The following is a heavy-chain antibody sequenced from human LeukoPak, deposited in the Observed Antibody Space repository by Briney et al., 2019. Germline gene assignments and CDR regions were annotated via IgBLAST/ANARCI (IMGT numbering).Heavy chain of an antibody. V-gene: IGHV1-2*02. D-gene: IGHD6-19*01. CDR3: ARDRTRTGYSSGWYHDY. J-gene: IGHJ4*02. CDR2: INPNSGGT. CDR1: GYTFTGYY. Sequence: ASVKVSCQASGYTFTGYYMHWVRQAPGHPLECMGWINPNSGGTNYAQKFQGRVTMTRDTSISTAYMELSRLRSDDTAVYYCARDRTRTGYSSGWYHDYWGQGTLVTVSS.